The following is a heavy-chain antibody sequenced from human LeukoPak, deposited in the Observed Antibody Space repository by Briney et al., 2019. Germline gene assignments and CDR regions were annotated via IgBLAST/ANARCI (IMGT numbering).Heavy chain of an antibody. V-gene: IGHV4-30-4*01. Sequence: LRLSCAVSGFAFGSEAMSWVRQAPGKGLEWIGYIYYSGSTYYNPSLKSRVTISVDTSKNQFSLKLSSVTAADTAVYYCARVAPNYGDYGFDYWGQGTLVTVSS. CDR2: IYYSGST. CDR3: ARVAPNYGDYGFDY. D-gene: IGHD4-17*01. CDR1: GFAFGSEA. J-gene: IGHJ4*02.